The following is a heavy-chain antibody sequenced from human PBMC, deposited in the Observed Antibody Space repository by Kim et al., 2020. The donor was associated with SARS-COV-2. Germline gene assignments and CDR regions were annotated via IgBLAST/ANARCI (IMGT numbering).Heavy chain of an antibody. CDR2: IHHSGST. J-gene: IGHJ4*02. V-gene: IGHV4-34*01. Sequence: SETLSLTCAVPGESFSGHYWSWIRQPPGKGLEWIGDIHHSGSTKYNPSLKSRVTISQDTTMNHFSLKLSSVTAADTALYYCARGTIAVARTRYFYYWGQGTPVTVSS. CDR1: GESFSGHY. D-gene: IGHD6-19*01. CDR3: ARGTIAVARTRYFYY.